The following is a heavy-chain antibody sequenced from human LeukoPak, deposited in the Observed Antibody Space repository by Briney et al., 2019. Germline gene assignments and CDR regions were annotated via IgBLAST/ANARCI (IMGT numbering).Heavy chain of an antibody. CDR3: TTGEDGYLFDY. CDR1: GFTFSNAW. V-gene: IGHV3-15*01. D-gene: IGHD5-24*01. J-gene: IGHJ4*02. Sequence: GGSLRLSCAASGFTFSNAWMSWVRQAPGKGLEWVGRIKSNTDGGTTDYAAPVKGRFTISRDDSKNTLYLQMNSLKTEDTAVYYCTTGEDGYLFDYWGQGTLVTVSS. CDR2: IKSNTDGGTT.